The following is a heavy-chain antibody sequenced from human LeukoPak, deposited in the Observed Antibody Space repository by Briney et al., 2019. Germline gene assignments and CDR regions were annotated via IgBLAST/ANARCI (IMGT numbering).Heavy chain of an antibody. CDR2: ITTSGGGT. CDR1: GFTFKNYV. Sequence: PGGSLRLSCAASGFTFKNYVMSWVRLAPGKGLEWVSTITTSGGGTYYADSVKGRFSISRDNSKNTAYLQMNSLRAEDTAVYYCERDLRYCSATSCYTDAAFDIWGQGTMVTVSS. J-gene: IGHJ3*02. V-gene: IGHV3-23*01. CDR3: ERDLRYCSATSCYTDAAFDI. D-gene: IGHD2-2*02.